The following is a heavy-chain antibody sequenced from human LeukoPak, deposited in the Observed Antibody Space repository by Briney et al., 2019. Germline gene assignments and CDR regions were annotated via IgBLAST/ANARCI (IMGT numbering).Heavy chain of an antibody. J-gene: IGHJ4*02. CDR1: GFTFGDYA. V-gene: IGHV3-49*04. D-gene: IGHD2-2*01. CDR2: IRSKAYGGTA. Sequence: GGSLRLSCTASGFTFGDYAMNWVRQAPGKGLEWVGFIRSKAYGGTAEYAASVKGRFTISRDDSKSTAYLQMDGLKTDDTAVYYCTRWITRSSLDYWGQGTLVTVSS. CDR3: TRWITRSSLDY.